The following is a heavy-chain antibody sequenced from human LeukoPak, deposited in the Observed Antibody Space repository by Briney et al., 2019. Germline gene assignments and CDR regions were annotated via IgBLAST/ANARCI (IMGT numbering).Heavy chain of an antibody. CDR2: INAGDGNT. CDR1: GYTFTGYY. V-gene: IGHV1-3*03. CDR3: ARDRGYSYGQPLYYFDY. J-gene: IGHJ4*02. Sequence: RASVKVSCKASGYTFTGYYMHWVRQAPGQGLEWMGWINAGDGNTKYSQEFQGRVTITRDTSASTAYMELSSLRSEDMAVYYCARDRGYSYGQPLYYFDYWGQGTLVTVSS. D-gene: IGHD5-18*01.